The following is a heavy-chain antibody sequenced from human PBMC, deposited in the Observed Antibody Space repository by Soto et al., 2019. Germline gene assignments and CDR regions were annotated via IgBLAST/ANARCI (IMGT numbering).Heavy chain of an antibody. J-gene: IGHJ4*02. CDR3: ARRPLLESHFDY. V-gene: IGHV1-3*01. Sequence: QVHLVQSGAEARKPGASVNVSCMASGFSLNTYVVHWVRQAPGQGLEWMGWVNAASGNTQTSQKFQGRLTLTRDTSANTAYMELSSLRTEDMAVYFCARRPLLESHFDYRGQGTLVAVSS. CDR1: GFSLNTYV. CDR2: VNAASGNT.